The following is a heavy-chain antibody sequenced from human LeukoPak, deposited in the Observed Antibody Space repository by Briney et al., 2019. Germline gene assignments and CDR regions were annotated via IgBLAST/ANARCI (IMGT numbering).Heavy chain of an antibody. V-gene: IGHV4-39*01. Sequence: NTSETLSLTCTVSGGSISSSSYYWGWIRQTPGKGLEWIGTMYYSGSTNYNPSLKSRVTLSIDTPKNQFSLRLSSVTAADTAVYYCASKSIAWTIDYWGQGTLVTVSS. CDR1: GGSISSSSYY. CDR3: ASKSIAWTIDY. D-gene: IGHD3-3*02. J-gene: IGHJ4*02. CDR2: MYYSGST.